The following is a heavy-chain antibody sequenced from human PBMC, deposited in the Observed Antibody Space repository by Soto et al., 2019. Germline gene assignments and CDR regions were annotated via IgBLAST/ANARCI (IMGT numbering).Heavy chain of an antibody. D-gene: IGHD6-13*01. CDR3: AHRHTLIAGDAFYI. CDR1: GFSLSTSGVG. Sequence: QITLKESGPTLVKPTQTLTLTCTFSGFSLSTSGVGVDWIRQPPGKALEWLALIYWDDEKRYSPSLKSRLTITKDTPKHQVVLTMTNMDPADTATYYRAHRHTLIAGDAFYIWGQGTMVTVSS. J-gene: IGHJ3*02. CDR2: IYWDDEK. V-gene: IGHV2-5*02.